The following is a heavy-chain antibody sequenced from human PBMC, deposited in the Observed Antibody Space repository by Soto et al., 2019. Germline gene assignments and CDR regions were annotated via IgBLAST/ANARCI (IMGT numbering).Heavy chain of an antibody. D-gene: IGHD1-1*01. CDR3: ARGNWNDDYYYYGMDV. CDR2: ISYDGSNK. J-gene: IGHJ6*02. CDR1: GFTFSSYA. V-gene: IGHV3-30-3*01. Sequence: PGGSLRLSCAASGFTFSSYAMHWVRQAPGKGLEWVAVISYDGSNKYYADSVKGRFTISRDNSKNTLYLQMNSLRAEDTAVYYCARGNWNDDYYYYGMDVWGQGTTVTVSS.